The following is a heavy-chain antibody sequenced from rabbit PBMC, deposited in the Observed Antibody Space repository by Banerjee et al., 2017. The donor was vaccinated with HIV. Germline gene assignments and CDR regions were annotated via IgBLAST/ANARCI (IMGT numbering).Heavy chain of an antibody. CDR2: IGTGSGYT. CDR1: GFSFSSGYD. V-gene: IGHV1S40*01. J-gene: IGHJ4*01. D-gene: IGHD6-1*01. Sequence: QQMVESGGGLVKPGASLTLTCKASGFSFSSGYDMYWVRQAPGKGLEWIACIGTGSGYTYYASWAKGRFTISKTSSTTVTLQMTSLTAADTATYFCARNPYGYALWGPGTLVTVS. CDR3: ARNPYGYAL.